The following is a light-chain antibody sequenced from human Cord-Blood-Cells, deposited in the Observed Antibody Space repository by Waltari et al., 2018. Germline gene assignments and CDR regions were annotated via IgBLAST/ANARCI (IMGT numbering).Light chain of an antibody. CDR2: EVS. V-gene: IGLV2-8*01. CDR1: SSDVGGYNY. J-gene: IGLJ3*02. Sequence: QSALTQPPSPSGSPGQSVNISCTGTSSDVGGYNYVSWYQQHPGKAPKLMIYEVSKRPSGVPDRFSGSKSGNTASLTVSGLQAEDEADYYCSSYAGSNRVFGGGTKLTVL. CDR3: SSYAGSNRV.